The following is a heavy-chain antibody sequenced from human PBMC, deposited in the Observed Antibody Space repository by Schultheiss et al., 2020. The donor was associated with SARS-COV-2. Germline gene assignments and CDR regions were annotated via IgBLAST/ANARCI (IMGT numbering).Heavy chain of an antibody. CDR3: AKVGRITMVRGVKYYYYYMDV. J-gene: IGHJ6*03. Sequence: GGSLRLSCAASGLTFSDSAVHWVRQASGKGLEWVGRIRSKANNYATAYAASVKGRFTISRDDSKNTAYLQMNSLKTEDTAVYYCAKVGRITMVRGVKYYYYYMDVWGKGTTVTVSS. CDR2: IRSKANNYAT. D-gene: IGHD3-10*01. CDR1: GLTFSDSA. V-gene: IGHV3-73*01.